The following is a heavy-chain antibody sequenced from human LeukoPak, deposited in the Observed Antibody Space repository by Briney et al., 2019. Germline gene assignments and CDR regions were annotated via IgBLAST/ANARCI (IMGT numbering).Heavy chain of an antibody. D-gene: IGHD3-10*01. CDR2: INHSGST. CDR1: GYSISTGYY. CDR3: ARHPPRITMVRGAQGAFDI. Sequence: SETLSLTCTVSGYSISTGYYWDWIRQPPGKGLEWIGEINHSGSTNYNPSLKSRVTISVDTSKNQFSLKLSSVTAADTAVYYCARHPPRITMVRGAQGAFDIWGQGTMVTVSS. V-gene: IGHV4-38-2*02. J-gene: IGHJ3*02.